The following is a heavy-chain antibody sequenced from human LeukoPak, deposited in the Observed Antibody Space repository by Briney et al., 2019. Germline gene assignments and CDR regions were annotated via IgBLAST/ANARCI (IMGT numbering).Heavy chain of an antibody. CDR1: GGSISSGDYY. CDR3: ARDQVIVPAVDY. CDR2: IYYSGST. V-gene: IGHV4-30-4*08. D-gene: IGHD2-2*01. J-gene: IGHJ4*02. Sequence: PSQTLSLTCTVSGGSISSGDYYWSWIRHPPGKGLEWIGYIYYSGSTYYNPPLKSRVTISVDTSKNRSSLKLSSVTAADTAVYYCARDQVIVPAVDYWGQGTLVTVSS.